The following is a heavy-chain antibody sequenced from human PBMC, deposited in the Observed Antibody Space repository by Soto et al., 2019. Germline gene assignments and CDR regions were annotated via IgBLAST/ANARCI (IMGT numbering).Heavy chain of an antibody. CDR3: AREGIVVVVAATKSTGFDY. D-gene: IGHD2-15*01. V-gene: IGHV4-39*02. J-gene: IGHJ4*02. CDR2: IYYSGST. Sequence: PSETLSLTCTVSGGSISSSSYYWGWIRQPPGKGLEWIGSIYYSGSTYYNPSLKSRVTISVDTSKNQFSLKLSSVTAADTAVYYCAREGIVVVVAATKSTGFDYWGQGTLVTVSS. CDR1: GGSISSSSYY.